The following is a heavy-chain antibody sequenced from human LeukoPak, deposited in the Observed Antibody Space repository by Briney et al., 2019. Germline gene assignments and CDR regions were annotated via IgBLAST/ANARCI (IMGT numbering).Heavy chain of an antibody. Sequence: ASVKVSCKASGYTFTSYAMIWVRQAPGQGLEWMGWIITNTGNPTYAQGFTGRFVFSLDTSVSTAYLQISSLKAEDTAVYYCAILPSGSWDIWGQGTMVTVSS. CDR1: GYTFTSYA. CDR3: AILPSGSWDI. V-gene: IGHV7-4-1*02. D-gene: IGHD1-26*01. CDR2: IITNTGNP. J-gene: IGHJ3*02.